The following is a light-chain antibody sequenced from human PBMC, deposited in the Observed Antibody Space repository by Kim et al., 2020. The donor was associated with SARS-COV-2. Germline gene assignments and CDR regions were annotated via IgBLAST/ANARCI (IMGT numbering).Light chain of an antibody. CDR3: SSCASSRTLV. V-gene: IGLV2-14*03. J-gene: IGLJ2*01. CDR2: DVS. Sequence: QSALTQPASVSGSPGQSITISCTGTSSDIGRYNYVSWYQQHPGKAPKLMIYDVSDRPSGVSNRFSGSKSGNTASLTISGLQAEDEADYYCSSCASSRTLVFGGGTKVTVL. CDR1: SSDIGRYNY.